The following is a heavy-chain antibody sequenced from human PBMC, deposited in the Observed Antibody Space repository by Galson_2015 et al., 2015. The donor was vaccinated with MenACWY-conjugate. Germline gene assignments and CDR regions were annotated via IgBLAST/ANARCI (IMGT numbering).Heavy chain of an antibody. V-gene: IGHV3-23*01. J-gene: IGHJ4*02. CDR1: GFTFSNYA. Sequence: SLRLSCAASGFTFSNYAMTWVRQAPGKGLECVSVISGSGGATFYADSVKGRFTISRDNAKNSLYLQMDSLRDEDTAVYYCARAGGIDYWGQGTRVTVSS. CDR2: ISGSGGAT. D-gene: IGHD3-16*01. CDR3: ARAGGIDY.